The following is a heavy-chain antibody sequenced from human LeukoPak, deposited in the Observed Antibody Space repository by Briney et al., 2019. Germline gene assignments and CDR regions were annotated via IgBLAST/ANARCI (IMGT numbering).Heavy chain of an antibody. Sequence: GGSLRLSCAASGFTFSSFWMSWVRQSPGKGLEWVANIKQDGSEKCYVDSVKGRFTISRDNAKNSLYLQMNSLRAEDTAVYYCARSISKRWLLDYWGQGTLVTVSS. CDR1: GFTFSSFW. J-gene: IGHJ4*02. CDR2: IKQDGSEK. D-gene: IGHD5-24*01. V-gene: IGHV3-7*01. CDR3: ARSISKRWLLDY.